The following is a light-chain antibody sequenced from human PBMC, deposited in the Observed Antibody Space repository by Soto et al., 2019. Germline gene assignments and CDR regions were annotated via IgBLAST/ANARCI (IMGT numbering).Light chain of an antibody. Sequence: DIQMTQSPSSLSASVGDRVTITCQASHDITSYLNWYQHKPGKAPKLLIYDASTLEAGVPSRFSGSGSGTDFTFTISSLQPEDVPTYYCQKCDYLPIFGPGTKVDIK. CDR1: HDITSY. CDR3: QKCDYLPI. J-gene: IGKJ3*01. CDR2: DAS. V-gene: IGKV1-33*01.